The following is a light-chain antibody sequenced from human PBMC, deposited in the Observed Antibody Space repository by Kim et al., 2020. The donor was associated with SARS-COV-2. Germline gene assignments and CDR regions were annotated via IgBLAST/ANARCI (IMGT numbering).Light chain of an antibody. J-gene: IGLJ3*02. CDR2: NDY. Sequence: QSVLTQPPSTSGTPGQRVTISCSGSSSNVGLHFVNWYQQLPGTAPKVFIYNDYQRPSGVPDRFSGFRSGTSASLAISGLQSEDEADYYCATWDVSLNGWVFGGGTQLTVL. CDR3: ATWDVSLNGWV. V-gene: IGLV1-44*01. CDR1: SSNVGLHF.